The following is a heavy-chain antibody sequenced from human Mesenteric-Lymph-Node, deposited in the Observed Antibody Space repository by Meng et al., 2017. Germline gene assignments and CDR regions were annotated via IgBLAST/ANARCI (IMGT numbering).Heavy chain of an antibody. J-gene: IGHJ3*02. D-gene: IGHD6-13*01. Sequence: GGSLRPSCAPSGFTLSTYAIHWVRQAPGKGLEWVAVISFDGSNKYYADSVKGRFTISRDNSKNTLYLQMNSLRAEDTAVYYCARELGIAAAEALNVIEIWGQGTMVTVSS. V-gene: IGHV3-30*16. CDR1: GFTLSTYA. CDR3: ARELGIAAAEALNVIEI. CDR2: ISFDGSNK.